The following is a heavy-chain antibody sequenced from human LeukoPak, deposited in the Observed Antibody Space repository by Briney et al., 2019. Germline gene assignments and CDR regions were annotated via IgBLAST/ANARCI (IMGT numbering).Heavy chain of an antibody. J-gene: IGHJ4*02. Sequence: PSETLSLTCTVSGGSISSYYWSWIRQPPGKGLEWIGYIYYSGSTNYNPSLKSRVTIFVDTSKNQFSLKLSSVTAADTAVYYCARDFRMTVVDYWGQGTLVTVSS. CDR1: GGSISSYY. CDR3: ARDFRMTVVDY. CDR2: IYYSGST. D-gene: IGHD4/OR15-4a*01. V-gene: IGHV4-59*01.